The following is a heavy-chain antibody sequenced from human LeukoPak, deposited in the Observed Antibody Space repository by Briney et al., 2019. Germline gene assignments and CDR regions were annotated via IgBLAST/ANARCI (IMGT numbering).Heavy chain of an antibody. V-gene: IGHV3-48*03. CDR3: ARDMGVIFSVFDY. D-gene: IGHD3-10*01. CDR1: GFIFSSYK. Sequence: PGGSLRLSCAASGFIFSSYKMHWVRQAPGKGLEWVSHITSSGTTIYYADSVKGRFTISRDNAKNSLYLQMNSLRAEDTAVYYCARDMGVIFSVFDYWGQGTLVTVSS. J-gene: IGHJ4*02. CDR2: ITSSGTTI.